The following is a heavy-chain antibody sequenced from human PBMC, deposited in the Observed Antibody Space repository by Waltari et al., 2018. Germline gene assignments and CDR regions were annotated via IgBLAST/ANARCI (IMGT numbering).Heavy chain of an antibody. J-gene: IGHJ4*02. CDR3: AKGLGMYSSSWYLPPAPLFDY. V-gene: IGHV4-34*01. Sequence: QVQLQQWGAGLLKPSETLSLTCAVYGGSFSGYYWSWIRQPPGKGLEWIGEINHSGSTNYNPSLKSRVTISVDTSKNQFSLKLSSVTAADTAVYYCAKGLGMYSSSWYLPPAPLFDYWGQGTLVTVSS. D-gene: IGHD6-13*01. CDR2: INHSGST. CDR1: GGSFSGYY.